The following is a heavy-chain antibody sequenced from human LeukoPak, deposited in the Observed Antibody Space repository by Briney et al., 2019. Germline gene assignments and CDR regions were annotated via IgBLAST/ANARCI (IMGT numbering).Heavy chain of an antibody. Sequence: SETLSLTCSVSAGSISDYYWNWVRQPPGKRLEWIGYIYYSGSTTYNPSVKSRVTMSVDTAKNQFSLKVRSVTAADTAVYYCARGDFCSKSNCYLRPMDVWGKGTTVTVSS. CDR3: ARGDFCSKSNCYLRPMDV. D-gene: IGHD3-3*01. CDR1: AGSISDYY. J-gene: IGHJ6*03. CDR2: IYYSGST. V-gene: IGHV4-59*01.